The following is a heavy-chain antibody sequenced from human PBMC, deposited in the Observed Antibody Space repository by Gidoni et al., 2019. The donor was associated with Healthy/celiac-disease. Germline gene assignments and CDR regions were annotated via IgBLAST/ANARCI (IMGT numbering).Heavy chain of an antibody. Sequence: QVQLVESGGGVVQPGRSMRLSCPASGFTFSRSGMHWVRQAPGKGLGWVAVIWYDGSNKYYADSVKGRFTISRDNSKNTLYLQMNSLRAEDTAVYYCARDTYYYDSSGYYYYYYGMDVWGQGTTVTVSS. CDR1: GFTFSRSG. CDR3: ARDTYYYDSSGYYYYYYGMDV. CDR2: IWYDGSNK. D-gene: IGHD3-22*01. J-gene: IGHJ6*02. V-gene: IGHV3-33*08.